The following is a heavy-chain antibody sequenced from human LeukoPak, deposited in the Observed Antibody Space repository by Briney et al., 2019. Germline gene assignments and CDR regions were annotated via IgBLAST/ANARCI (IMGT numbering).Heavy chain of an antibody. Sequence: PSETLSLTCAVYGGSFSGYYWSWIRQPPGKGLEWIGEINHSGSTNYNPSPKSRVTISVDPSKNQFSLKLSSVTAADTAVYYCARGDLGPERGRYYYYGMDVWGQGTTVTVSS. D-gene: IGHD3-3*01. J-gene: IGHJ6*02. CDR2: INHSGST. CDR1: GGSFSGYY. V-gene: IGHV4-34*01. CDR3: ARGDLGPERGRYYYYGMDV.